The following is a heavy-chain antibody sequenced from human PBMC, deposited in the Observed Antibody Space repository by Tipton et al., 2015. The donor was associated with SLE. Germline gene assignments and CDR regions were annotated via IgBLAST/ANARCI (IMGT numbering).Heavy chain of an antibody. J-gene: IGHJ4*02. CDR1: GGSISSYY. Sequence: TLSLTCTVSGGSISSYYWSWIRQPPGKGLEWIGYIYYSGSTNYNPSLKSRVTISVDTSKNQFSLKLSSVTAADTAAYYCARAPSSGFYSDYWGQGTLVTVSS. CDR3: ARAPSSGFYSDY. CDR2: IYYSGST. D-gene: IGHD6-25*01. V-gene: IGHV4-59*01.